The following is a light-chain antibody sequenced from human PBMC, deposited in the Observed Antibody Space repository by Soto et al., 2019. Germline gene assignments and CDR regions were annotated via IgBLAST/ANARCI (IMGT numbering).Light chain of an antibody. CDR3: QRSSTAAGR. CDR2: GAS. J-gene: IGKJ1*01. Sequence: SNMASQSVSSDLAWYHQKPGQAPRLLIYGASTRATGIPARFCGSGYGTEFNLAMSSLHSDYFAVYNCQRSSTAAGRFGEGTKVDIK. V-gene: IGKV3-15*01. CDR1: QSVSSD.